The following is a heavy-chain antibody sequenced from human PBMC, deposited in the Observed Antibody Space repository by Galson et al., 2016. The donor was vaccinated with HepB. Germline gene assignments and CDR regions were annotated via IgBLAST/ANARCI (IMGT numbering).Heavy chain of an antibody. CDR2: ISGSGGST. CDR3: AKDRNTVVTYGMHV. J-gene: IGHJ6*02. D-gene: IGHD4-23*01. Sequence: SLRLSCAASGFAFSSHSMNWVRQAPGKGLEWVSAISGSGGSTYYADSVKGRFTISRDNSKNTLYLQINSLRAEDTAVYYCAKDRNTVVTYGMHVWGQGTTVTVSS. V-gene: IGHV3-23*01. CDR1: GFAFSSHS.